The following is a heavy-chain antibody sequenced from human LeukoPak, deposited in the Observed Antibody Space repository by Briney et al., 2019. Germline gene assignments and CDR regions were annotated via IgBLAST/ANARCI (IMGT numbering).Heavy chain of an antibody. Sequence: ASVKVSCKASGYTFTGYYMHWVRQAPGQGLEWMGWINPNSGGTNYAQKFQGWVTMTRDTSISTAYMELSRLRSDDTAVYYCARVDSSGAGAFDIWGQGTMVTVSS. V-gene: IGHV1-2*04. CDR2: INPNSGGT. D-gene: IGHD3-22*01. CDR3: ARVDSSGAGAFDI. J-gene: IGHJ3*02. CDR1: GYTFTGYY.